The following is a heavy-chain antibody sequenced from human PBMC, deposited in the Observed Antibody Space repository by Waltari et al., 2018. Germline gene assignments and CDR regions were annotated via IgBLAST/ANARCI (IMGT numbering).Heavy chain of an antibody. V-gene: IGHV4-34*01. CDR2: INHSGST. D-gene: IGHD3-22*01. CDR1: GRSFRGYY. Sequence: QVQLQQWGAGLLKPSETLSLTCAVYGRSFRGYYWSWIRQPPVRGREWIGEINHSGSTNYNPSLKSRVTISVDTSKNQFSLKLSSVTAADTAVYYCARRGVRYDSSGYQRSYYFDYWGQGTLVTVSS. J-gene: IGHJ4*02. CDR3: ARRGVRYDSSGYQRSYYFDY.